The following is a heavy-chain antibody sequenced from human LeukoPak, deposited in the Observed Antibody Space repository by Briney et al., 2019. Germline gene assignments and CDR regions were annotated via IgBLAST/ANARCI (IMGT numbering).Heavy chain of an antibody. V-gene: IGHV3-7*05. CDR1: GFTFNSYW. CDR3: ARGAYCGGDCYLIPFDY. CDR2: IKQDGSEK. J-gene: IGHJ4*02. D-gene: IGHD2-21*02. Sequence: GGSLRLSCEASGFTFNSYWMSWVRQAPGKGLEWVANIKQDGSEKYYVGSVKGRFTISGDNAKNSLYLQMNSLRAEDTAVYYCARGAYCGGDCYLIPFDYWGQGTLVTVSS.